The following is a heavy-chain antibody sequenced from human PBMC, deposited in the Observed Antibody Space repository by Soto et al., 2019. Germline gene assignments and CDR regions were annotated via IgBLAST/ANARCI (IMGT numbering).Heavy chain of an antibody. J-gene: IGHJ4*02. Sequence: EVELLESGGTLVQPGGSLRLSCSASGFSFVRYAMSWVRQPLGRGREGMATISSSERSSSTYYIEAVKGRFTISRDDSNNLLFLEMKNMRTEDTALYYCTRDGPIRGLLELHVKYSDYWGRGTHVAVSS. CDR2: ISSSERSSST. CDR3: TRDGPIRGLLELHVKYSDY. V-gene: IGHV3-23*01. CDR1: GFSFVRYA. D-gene: IGHD1-7*01.